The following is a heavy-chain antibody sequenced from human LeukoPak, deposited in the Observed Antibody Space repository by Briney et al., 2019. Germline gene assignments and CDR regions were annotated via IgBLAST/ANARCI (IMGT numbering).Heavy chain of an antibody. CDR3: ARGGYSYGNDY. V-gene: IGHV4-61*08. J-gene: IGHJ4*02. CDR2: IYYSGST. D-gene: IGHD5-18*01. CDR1: GFSLSTSGVG. Sequence: SGPTLVNPTQTLTLTCTFSGFSLSTSGVGVGWIRQPPGKGLEWIGYIYYSGSTNYNPSLKSRVTISVDTSKNQFSLKLSSVTAADTAVYYCARGGYSYGNDYWGQGTLVTVSS.